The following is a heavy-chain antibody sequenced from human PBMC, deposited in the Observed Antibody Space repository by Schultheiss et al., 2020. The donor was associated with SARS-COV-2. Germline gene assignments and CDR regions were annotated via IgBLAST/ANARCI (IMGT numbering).Heavy chain of an antibody. CDR2: ISAYNGNT. D-gene: IGHD3-22*01. J-gene: IGHJ4*02. Sequence: GGSLRLSCKASGYTFTSYGISWVRQAPGQGLEWMGWISAYNGNTYYAQKLQGRVTMTTDTSTSTAYMEVRSLRSDDTAVYYCVREYFDSSGYYTDYWGQGTLVTVSS. CDR1: GYTFTSYG. V-gene: IGHV1-18*01. CDR3: VREYFDSSGYYTDY.